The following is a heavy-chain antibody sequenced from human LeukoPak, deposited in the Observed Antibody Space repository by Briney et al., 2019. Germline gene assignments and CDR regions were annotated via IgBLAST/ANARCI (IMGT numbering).Heavy chain of an antibody. CDR1: GYTFTNYG. CDR2: MSPYNGNT. V-gene: IGHV1-18*01. J-gene: IGHJ4*02. Sequence: ASVKVSCKASGYTFTNYGITWVRQAPGQGLEWMGWMSPYNGNTNYAQKFQGRVTMTTDTSMNTAYMELRSLRSDDTAVYHCATEGGWQPTDYGDHVYWGQGTLVTASS. CDR3: ATEGGWQPTDYGDHVY. D-gene: IGHD4-17*01.